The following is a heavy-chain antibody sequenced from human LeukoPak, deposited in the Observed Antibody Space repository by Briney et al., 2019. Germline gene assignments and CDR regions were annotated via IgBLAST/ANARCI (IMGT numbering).Heavy chain of an antibody. CDR1: GYTFTGYY. J-gene: IGHJ6*02. D-gene: IGHD6-13*01. CDR3: AREQQLVTNNYYYLEYGMDV. V-gene: IGHV1-2*02. Sequence: GASVKVSCKASGYTFTGYYMHWVRPAPGQGLAWMGWINPNSGGTNYAQKFQGRVTMTRDTSISTAYMELSRLRSDDTAVYYCAREQQLVTNNYYYLEYGMDVWGQGTTVTVSS. CDR2: INPNSGGT.